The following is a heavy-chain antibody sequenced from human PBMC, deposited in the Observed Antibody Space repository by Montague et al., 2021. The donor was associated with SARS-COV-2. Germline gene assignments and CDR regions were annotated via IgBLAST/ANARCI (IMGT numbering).Heavy chain of an antibody. V-gene: IGHV4-4*02. CDR2: IYHSGST. Sequence: SETLSLTCTVSGASITSSNWWNWVRQPPGKGLEWIGQIYHSGSTNYNPSLKSRLTLSLDKSKNQFSLNLSSVTAADTAVYYCARKIHQVVLSSGKLTNWFDPWGLGTLVTVSS. CDR1: GASITSSNW. J-gene: IGHJ5*02. D-gene: IGHD2-15*01. CDR3: ARKIHQVVLSSGKLTNWFDP.